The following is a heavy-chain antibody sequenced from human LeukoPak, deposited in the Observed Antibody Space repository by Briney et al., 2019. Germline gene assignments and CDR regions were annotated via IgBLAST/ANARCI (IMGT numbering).Heavy chain of an antibody. V-gene: IGHV3-74*03. CDR2: VNNDGSST. Sequence: GGSLRLSCAASGFIFSNYWMHWVRQAPGKGLVWVSRVNNDGSSTTYADSVKGRFTISRDNDKNTLYLQMNSLRAEDTAVYYCAKGGLRVTDYWSQGTLVTVSS. CDR3: AKGGLRVTDY. D-gene: IGHD5/OR15-5a*01. J-gene: IGHJ4*02. CDR1: GFIFSNYW.